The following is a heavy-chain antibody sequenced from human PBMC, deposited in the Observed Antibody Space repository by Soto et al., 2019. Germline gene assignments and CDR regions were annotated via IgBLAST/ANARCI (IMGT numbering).Heavy chain of an antibody. CDR1: GYTFTNYY. CDR3: ARTPGYFEL. Sequence: QVQLVQSGAEVKKPGASVKVSCKASGYTFTNYYIHWVRQAPGQGLEWMGIVNPSGGDTSHSPKFRDRVTMTRDTSTSTVYVELSSLRSDDAAVYYFARTPGYFELWGRVTLVTVSS. J-gene: IGHJ2*01. CDR2: VNPSGGDT. V-gene: IGHV1-46*01.